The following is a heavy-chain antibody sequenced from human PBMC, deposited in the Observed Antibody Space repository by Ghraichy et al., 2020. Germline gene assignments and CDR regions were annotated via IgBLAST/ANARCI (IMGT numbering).Heavy chain of an antibody. CDR3: ARSSGSYVNDY. CDR2: ISSSSSYI. J-gene: IGHJ4*02. CDR1: GFTFSSYS. V-gene: IGHV3-21*01. D-gene: IGHD1-26*01. Sequence: GESLNISCAASGFTFSSYSMNWVRQAPGKGLEWVSSISSSSSYIYYADSVKGRFTISRDNAKNSLYLQMNSLRAEDTAVYYCARSSGSYVNDYWGQGTLVTVSS.